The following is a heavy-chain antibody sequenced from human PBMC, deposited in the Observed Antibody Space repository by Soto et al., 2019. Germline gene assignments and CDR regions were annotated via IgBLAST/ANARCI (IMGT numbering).Heavy chain of an antibody. Sequence: EVQLLESGGGLVQPGGSLRLSCAASGFTFSSYSMSWVRQAPGKGLEWVSGFRTSGDGGTTYDADSVKGRFTISRDNSKNMLFLQMNSLRAEDTAIYYCAKKVNSGPGSQYFDYWGQGTLVNVSS. CDR1: GFTFSSYS. CDR3: AKKVNSGPGSQYFDY. V-gene: IGHV3-23*01. D-gene: IGHD3-10*01. CDR2: FRTSGDGGTT. J-gene: IGHJ4*02.